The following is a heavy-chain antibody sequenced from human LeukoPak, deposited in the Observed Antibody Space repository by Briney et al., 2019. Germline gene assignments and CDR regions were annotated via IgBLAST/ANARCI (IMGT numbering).Heavy chain of an antibody. D-gene: IGHD3-3*01. CDR3: ARLDLRITIFGVVINPHYYGMDV. CDR2: IIPIFGTA. Sequence: SVKVSCKASGGTFSSYAISWVRQAPGQGLEWMGGIIPIFGTANYAQKFQGRVTITADESTSTAYMELSSLRSEDTAVYYCARLDLRITIFGVVINPHYYGMDVWGQGTTVTVSS. CDR1: GGTFSSYA. V-gene: IGHV1-69*13. J-gene: IGHJ6*02.